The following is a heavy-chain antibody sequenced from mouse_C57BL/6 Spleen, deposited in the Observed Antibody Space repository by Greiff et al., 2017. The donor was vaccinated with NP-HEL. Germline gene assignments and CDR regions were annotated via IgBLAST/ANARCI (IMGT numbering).Heavy chain of an antibody. CDR3: ARSHGNYRYFDV. V-gene: IGHV5-4*03. Sequence: EVMLVESGGGLVKPGGSLKLSCAASGFTFSSYAMSWVRQTPEKRLEWVATISDGGSYTYYPDNVKGRFTISRDNAKNNLYLQMSHLKSEDTAMYYCARSHGNYRYFDVWGTGTTVTVSS. CDR2: ISDGGSYT. J-gene: IGHJ1*03. D-gene: IGHD2-1*01. CDR1: GFTFSSYA.